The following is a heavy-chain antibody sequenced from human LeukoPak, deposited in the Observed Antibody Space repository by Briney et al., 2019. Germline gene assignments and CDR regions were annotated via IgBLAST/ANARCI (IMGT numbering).Heavy chain of an antibody. J-gene: IGHJ4*02. CDR2: IHYGGST. D-gene: IGHD2-8*02. Sequence: SETLSLTCIVSGGSISNTNSSWGWIRQPPGKGLEWIGSIHYGGSTYYNPSLKSQVTISVDTSRNQFSLKVRSVAAADTAVYSCARQVYQRRRGYCTGGNCRGIFDFWGQGSLVTVSS. V-gene: IGHV4-39*01. CDR3: ARQVYQRRRGYCTGGNCRGIFDF. CDR1: GGSISNTNSS.